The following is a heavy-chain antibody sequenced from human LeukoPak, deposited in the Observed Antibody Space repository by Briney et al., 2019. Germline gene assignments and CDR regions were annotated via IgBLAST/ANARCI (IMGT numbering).Heavy chain of an antibody. CDR1: GFTFSSCA. CDR2: ISYDGSNR. D-gene: IGHD3-22*01. CDR3: ARAAPYYYDSFDY. Sequence: GGSLRLSCAASGFTFSSCAMHWVRQAPGKGLEWVAVISYDGSNRYYADSVKGRFTISRDNSKNTLYLQMNSLRAEDTAVYYCARAAPYYYDSFDYWGQGTLVTVSS. J-gene: IGHJ4*02. V-gene: IGHV3-30*04.